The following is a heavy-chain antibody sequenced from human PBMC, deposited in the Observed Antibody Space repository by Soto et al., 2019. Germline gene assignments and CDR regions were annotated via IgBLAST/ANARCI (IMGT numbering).Heavy chain of an antibody. CDR1: GFTFSSYV. V-gene: IGHV3-23*01. CDR3: AKPDTSIVTCFDY. J-gene: IGHJ4*02. Sequence: EVQLLESGGGLVQPGGSLRLSCVTSGFTFSSYVMSWVRQAPGKGLEWVSAISGGGDNTYYADSVKGPFTISRDNSKHTLYLQMNSLRAEDTAVYYCAKPDTSIVTCFDYWCEGTLVTVSS. CDR2: ISGGGDNT. D-gene: IGHD5-18*01.